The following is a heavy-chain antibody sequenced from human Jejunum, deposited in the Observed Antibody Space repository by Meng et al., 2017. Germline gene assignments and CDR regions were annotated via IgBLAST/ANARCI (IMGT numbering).Heavy chain of an antibody. V-gene: IGHV4-4*02. J-gene: IGHJ2*01. Sequence: QAPLQHSGQGLVRPTGALVLTCAVSGGSITSGHGWTWVSQSPGKGLVWIGEVYHSGSTHYNPSLQSRVTISIDNSKNRFSLSLKSVTAADTAIYYCARADYVRYFDLWGRGTLVTVSS. CDR2: VYHSGST. CDR3: ARADYVRYFDL. D-gene: IGHD3-10*02. CDR1: GGSITSGHG.